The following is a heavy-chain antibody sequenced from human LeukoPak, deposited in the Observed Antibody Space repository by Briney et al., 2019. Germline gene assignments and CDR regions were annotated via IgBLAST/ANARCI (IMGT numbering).Heavy chain of an antibody. Sequence: GGSLGLSCAASGFTFSDYYMSWIRQAPGKGLEWVSYISSSGSTIYYADSVKGRFTISRDNAKNSLYLQMNSLRAEDTAVYYCARERSYGGNSDYYYGMDVWGQGTTVTVSS. D-gene: IGHD4-23*01. CDR3: ARERSYGGNSDYYYGMDV. J-gene: IGHJ6*02. V-gene: IGHV3-11*01. CDR1: GFTFSDYY. CDR2: ISSSGSTI.